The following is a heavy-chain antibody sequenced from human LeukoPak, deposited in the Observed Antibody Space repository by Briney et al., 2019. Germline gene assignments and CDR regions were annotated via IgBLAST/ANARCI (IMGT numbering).Heavy chain of an antibody. D-gene: IGHD2-15*01. CDR1: GGSISSYY. CDR2: IYYSGST. Sequence: PSETLSLTCTVSGGSISSYYWGWIRQPPGKGLEWIGYIYYSGSTNYNPSLKSRVTISVDTSKNQFSLKLSSVTAADTAVYYCARDLIAGIDSHHLAFDIWGQGAMVTVSS. CDR3: ARDLIAGIDSHHLAFDI. V-gene: IGHV4-59*01. J-gene: IGHJ3*02.